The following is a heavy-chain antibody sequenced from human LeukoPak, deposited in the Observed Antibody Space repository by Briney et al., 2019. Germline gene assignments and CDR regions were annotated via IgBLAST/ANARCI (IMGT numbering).Heavy chain of an antibody. V-gene: IGHV3-30*02. J-gene: IGHJ6*03. CDR3: AKADDFWSGYPPDYYYYYMDV. Sequence: GRSLRLSCAASGFTFSSYGMHWVRQAPGKGLEWVAFIRYDGSNKYYADSVKGRFTISRDNSKNTLYLQMNSLRAEDTAVYYCAKADDFWSGYPPDYYYYYMDVWGKGTTVTVSS. D-gene: IGHD3-3*01. CDR1: GFTFSSYG. CDR2: IRYDGSNK.